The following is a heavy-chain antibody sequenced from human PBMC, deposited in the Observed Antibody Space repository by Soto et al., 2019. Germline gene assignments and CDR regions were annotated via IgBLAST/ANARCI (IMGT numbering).Heavy chain of an antibody. V-gene: IGHV4-59*01. CDR3: AGVHEPATLGGWFDP. CDR2: IYYSGST. J-gene: IGHJ5*02. Sequence: SETLSLTCTVSGGSISSYYWSWIRQPPGKGLEWIGYIYYSGSTNYNPSLKSRVTISVDTSKNQFSLKLSSVTAADTAVYYCAGVHEPATLGGWFDPWGQGTLVTVSS. D-gene: IGHD1-26*01. CDR1: GGSISSYY.